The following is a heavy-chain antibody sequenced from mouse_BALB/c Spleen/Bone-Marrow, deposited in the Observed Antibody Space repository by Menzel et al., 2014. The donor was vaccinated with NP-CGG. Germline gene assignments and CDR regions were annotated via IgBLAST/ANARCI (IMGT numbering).Heavy chain of an antibody. CDR1: GFTFSSFG. Sequence: EVKLEESGGGLVQPGGSRKLSCAASGFTFSSFGMHWVRQAPEKGLEWVAYISSGSSTIYYGDTVMGRFTISRDNPKNTPFLQMTSLRSEDTATYYCVRSGSSSGYFDYWGQGTTLTVSS. D-gene: IGHD1-1*01. CDR3: VRSGSSSGYFDY. CDR2: ISSGSSTI. J-gene: IGHJ2*01. V-gene: IGHV5-17*02.